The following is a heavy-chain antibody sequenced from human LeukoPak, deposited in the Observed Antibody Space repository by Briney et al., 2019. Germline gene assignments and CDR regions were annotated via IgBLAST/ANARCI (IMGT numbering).Heavy chain of an antibody. CDR3: AKDKSGYDPYYYYGMDV. CDR2: ISWNSGSI. V-gene: IGHV3-9*01. J-gene: IGHJ6*02. D-gene: IGHD5-12*01. Sequence: GGSLRLSCAASGFTFDDYAMHWVRQAPGKGLEWVSGISWNSGSIGYADSVKGRFTISRDNAKNSLYLQMNSLRAEDTALYYCAKDKSGYDPYYYYGMDVWGQGTTVTVSS. CDR1: GFTFDDYA.